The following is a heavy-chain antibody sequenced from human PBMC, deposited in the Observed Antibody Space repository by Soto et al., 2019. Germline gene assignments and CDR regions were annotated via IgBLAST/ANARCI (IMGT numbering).Heavy chain of an antibody. CDR3: ARGRVRRDGYNWNWYFDL. CDR2: IIPILGTP. D-gene: IGHD5-12*01. J-gene: IGHJ2*01. V-gene: IGHV1-69*06. Sequence: QVQPVQSGAEVKKPGSSVKVSCKASGGTFSSYTISWVRQAPGQGLEWMGGIIPILGTPNYAQKSQGRVTITADKSTSTAYMELSSLRSEDTAVYYCARGRVRRDGYNWNWYFDLWGRGNLVNVSS. CDR1: GGTFSSYT.